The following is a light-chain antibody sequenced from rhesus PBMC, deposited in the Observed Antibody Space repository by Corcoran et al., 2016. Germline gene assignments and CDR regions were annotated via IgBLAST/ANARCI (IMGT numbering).Light chain of an antibody. CDR1: QTISSY. Sequence: DIQMTQSPSSLSASVGDRVTITCRASQTISSYLAWYQQKPGKVPELLIYAASSLASGVPSRFSGSGSGTEFTLTISSLQPEDFATYYCQQHNSHPRTFGQGTKVEIK. V-gene: IGKV1-44*02. J-gene: IGKJ1*01. CDR3: QQHNSHPRT. CDR2: AAS.